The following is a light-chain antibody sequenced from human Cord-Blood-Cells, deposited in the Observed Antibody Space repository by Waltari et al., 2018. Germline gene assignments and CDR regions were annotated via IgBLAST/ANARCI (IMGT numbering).Light chain of an antibody. V-gene: IGLV2-23*01. J-gene: IGLJ3*02. CDR3: CSYAGSSTSV. Sequence: QPALTQPASVSGSPGRSITISCTGSSSAVGRYNLVPWYQQHPGKAPKLMIYEGSKRPSGVSNRFSGSKSGNTASLTISGLQAEDEAVYYCCSYAGSSTSVFGGGTKLTVL. CDR1: SSAVGRYNL. CDR2: EGS.